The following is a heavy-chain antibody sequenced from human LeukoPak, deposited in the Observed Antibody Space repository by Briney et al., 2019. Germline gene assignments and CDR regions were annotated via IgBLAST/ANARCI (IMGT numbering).Heavy chain of an antibody. J-gene: IGHJ4*02. CDR3: ARDYLVVVVAAGFDY. Sequence: GGSLRLSCGASGFTFSSYGMHWVRQAPGKGLEWVAFIRYDGSNKYYADSVKGRFTISRDNSKNTLYLQMNSLRAEDTAVYYCARDYLVVVVAAGFDYWGQGTLVTVSS. V-gene: IGHV3-30*02. CDR2: IRYDGSNK. CDR1: GFTFSSYG. D-gene: IGHD2-15*01.